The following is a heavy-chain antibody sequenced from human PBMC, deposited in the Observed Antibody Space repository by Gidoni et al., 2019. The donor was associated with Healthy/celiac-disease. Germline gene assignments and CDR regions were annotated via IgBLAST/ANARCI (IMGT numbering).Heavy chain of an antibody. D-gene: IGHD3-16*02. J-gene: IGHJ5*02. Sequence: EVQLLESGGGLVQPGGSLRLSCAASGFTFSSYAMGWVRQAPGKGLEWVSAISGSGGSTYYTDSVKGRFTISRDNSKNTLYLQMNSLRAEDTAVYYCAKVGDYVWGSYRYDWFDPWGQGTLVTVSS. CDR3: AKVGDYVWGSYRYDWFDP. V-gene: IGHV3-23*01. CDR1: GFTFSSYA. CDR2: ISGSGGST.